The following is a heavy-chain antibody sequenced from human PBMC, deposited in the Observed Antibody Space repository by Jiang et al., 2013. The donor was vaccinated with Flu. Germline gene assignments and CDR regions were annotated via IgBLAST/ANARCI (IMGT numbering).Heavy chain of an antibody. CDR1: EFTFSRST. Sequence: VQLLESGGGLVKPGGSLRLSCAASEFTFSRSTMNWVRQAPGRGLEWVASISYSGTYIYYADSVKGRFTISRDNAKNFLFLQMNSLRVEDTALYYCARERPSKTYVHYYGMDVWGQGTTVTVSS. CDR3: ARERPSKTYVHYYGMDV. V-gene: IGHV3-21*01. D-gene: IGHD4-11*01. J-gene: IGHJ6*01. CDR2: ISYSGTYI.